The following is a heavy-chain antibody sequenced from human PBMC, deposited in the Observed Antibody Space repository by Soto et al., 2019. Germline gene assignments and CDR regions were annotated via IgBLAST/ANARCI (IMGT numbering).Heavy chain of an antibody. J-gene: IGHJ4*02. V-gene: IGHV4-34*01. CDR1: GGSFSGYY. Sequence: SETLSLTCAVYGGSFSGYYWSWIRQPPGKGLEWIGEINHSGSTNYNPSLKSRVTISVDTSKNQFSLKLSSVTAADTAVYYCARGQKSIAAPGTHFDYWGQGTLVTVSS. CDR3: ARGQKSIAAPGTHFDY. D-gene: IGHD6-13*01. CDR2: INHSGST.